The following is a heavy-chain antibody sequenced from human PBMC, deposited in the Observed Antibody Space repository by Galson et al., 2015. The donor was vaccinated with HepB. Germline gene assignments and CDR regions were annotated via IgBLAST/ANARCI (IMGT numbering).Heavy chain of an antibody. CDR1: GFTFTSYD. Sequence: SLRLSCAASGFTFTSYDMTWVRQAPGKGLEWVSVIDTSGGHTSYADSVKGRFTISRDNSKSTLSLQMNSLRVEDTAIYYCASYRVTAGSWFDPWGQGTLVTVSS. J-gene: IGHJ5*02. CDR2: IDTSGGHT. V-gene: IGHV3-23*01. CDR3: ASYRVTAGSWFDP. D-gene: IGHD2-2*01.